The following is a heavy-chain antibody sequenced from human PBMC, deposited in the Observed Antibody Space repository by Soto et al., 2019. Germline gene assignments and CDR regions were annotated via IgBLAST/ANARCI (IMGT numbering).Heavy chain of an antibody. CDR2: IYYSGST. CDR1: GGSISSGDYY. CDR3: ARGGSYYVLDY. J-gene: IGHJ4*02. V-gene: IGHV4-30-4*01. Sequence: SETLSLTCTVSGGSISSGDYYWSWIRQPPGKGLEWIGYIYYSGSTYYNPSLKSRVTTSVDTSKNQFSLKLSSVTAADTAVYYCARGGSYYVLDYWGQGTLVTVSS. D-gene: IGHD1-26*01.